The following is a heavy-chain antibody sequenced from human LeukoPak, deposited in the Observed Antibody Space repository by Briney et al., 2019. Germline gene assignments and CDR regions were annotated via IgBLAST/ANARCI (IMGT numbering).Heavy chain of an antibody. CDR1: GFTFTSSA. Sequence: SVKVSCKASGFTFTSSAVQWVRQARGQRLEWIGWIVVGSGNTNYAQKFQERVTITRDMSTSTAYMELSSLRSEDTAVYYCAADERESRVTDYWGQGTLVTVSS. V-gene: IGHV1-58*01. J-gene: IGHJ4*02. D-gene: IGHD5-18*01. CDR2: IVVGSGNT. CDR3: AADERESRVTDY.